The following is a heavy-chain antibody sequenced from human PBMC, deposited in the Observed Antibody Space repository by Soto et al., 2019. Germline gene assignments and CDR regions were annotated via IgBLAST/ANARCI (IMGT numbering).Heavy chain of an antibody. V-gene: IGHV3-53*01. CDR2: IHSGGST. CDR3: ARDAAETLRGGPNYGMDV. Sequence: TVGSLRLSCAASGFTVSSNYMNWVRQAPGKGLEWVSVIHSGGSTNYADSVKGRFTLSRDDSKNTLYLQMNSLRADDTAIYYCARDAAETLRGGPNYGMDVWGQGTTVTV. D-gene: IGHD6-25*01. J-gene: IGHJ6*02. CDR1: GFTVSSNY.